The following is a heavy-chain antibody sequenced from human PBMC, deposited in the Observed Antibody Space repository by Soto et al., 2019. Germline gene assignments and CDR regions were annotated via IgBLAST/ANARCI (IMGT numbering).Heavy chain of an antibody. D-gene: IGHD3-22*01. J-gene: IGHJ4*02. V-gene: IGHV3-15*07. CDR1: GFTFSNAW. CDR3: TTVASYDSSGPSYPIYYFDY. Sequence: GGSLRLSCAASGFTFSNAWMNWVRQAPGKGLEWVGRIKSKTDGGTTDYAAPVKGRFTISRDDSKNTLYLQMNSLKTEDTAVYYCTTVASYDSSGPSYPIYYFDYWGQGTLVTVSS. CDR2: IKSKTDGGTT.